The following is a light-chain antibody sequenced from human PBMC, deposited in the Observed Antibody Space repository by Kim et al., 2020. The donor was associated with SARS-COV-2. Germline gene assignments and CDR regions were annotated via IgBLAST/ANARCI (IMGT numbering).Light chain of an antibody. CDR3: CSYAGSRVWV. J-gene: IGLJ3*02. Sequence: GQSITISCIGTSSNVGNYNHVSWYQQHPGKAPKLLIHEVSERPSGISNRFSASKSGNTASLTISGLQAEDEADYYCCSYAGSRVWVFGGGTQLTVL. CDR2: EVS. V-gene: IGLV2-23*02. CDR1: SSNVGNYNH.